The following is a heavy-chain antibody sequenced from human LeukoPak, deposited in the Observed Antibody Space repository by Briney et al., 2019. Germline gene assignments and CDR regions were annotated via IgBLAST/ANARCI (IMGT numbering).Heavy chain of an antibody. D-gene: IGHD6-19*01. J-gene: IGHJ4*02. Sequence: GGSLRLSCVASGFTFSNNAMRWVRQAPGKGLEWVSAITGSGGSAYYAESVKGRFTISRDNSKNTVYLQMNSLRAEDTAVYYCAKGGVSGWFDYWGQGILVTVSS. V-gene: IGHV3-23*01. CDR2: ITGSGGSA. CDR1: GFTFSNNA. CDR3: AKGGVSGWFDY.